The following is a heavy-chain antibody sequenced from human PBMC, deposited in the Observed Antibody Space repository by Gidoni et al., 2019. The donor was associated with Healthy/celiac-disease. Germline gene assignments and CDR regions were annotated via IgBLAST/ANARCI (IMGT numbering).Heavy chain of an antibody. Sequence: EVQLVESGGGLVQPGRSLRLSCTASGFTLGDYAMSWVRQAPGKGLEWVGFIRSKAYGGTTEYAASVKGRFTISRDDSKSIAYLQMNSLKTEDTAVYYCTRERYYYDSSGYSDYFDYWGQGTLVTVSS. CDR2: IRSKAYGGTT. J-gene: IGHJ4*02. CDR1: GFTLGDYA. D-gene: IGHD3-22*01. V-gene: IGHV3-49*04. CDR3: TRERYYYDSSGYSDYFDY.